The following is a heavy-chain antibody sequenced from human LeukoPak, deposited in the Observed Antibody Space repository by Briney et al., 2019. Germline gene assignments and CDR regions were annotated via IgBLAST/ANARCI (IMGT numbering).Heavy chain of an antibody. J-gene: IGHJ4*02. CDR1: GFTFSTSN. Sequence: GGSLRPSCAASGFTFSTSNMNWVRQAPGKGLEWVSYIGSRSTTIYYADSVQGRFTISRDDARNSLYLQMNSLRDEDTAVYYCATYSSGWYLHYWGQGTLVTVSS. V-gene: IGHV3-48*02. CDR2: IGSRSTTI. D-gene: IGHD6-19*01. CDR3: ATYSSGWYLHY.